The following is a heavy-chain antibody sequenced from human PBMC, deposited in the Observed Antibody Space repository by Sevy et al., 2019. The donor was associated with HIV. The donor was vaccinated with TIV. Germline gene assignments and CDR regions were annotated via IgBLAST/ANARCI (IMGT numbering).Heavy chain of an antibody. D-gene: IGHD3-9*01. J-gene: IGHJ6*02. V-gene: IGHV1-8*01. CDR1: GYTFTSYD. Sequence: ASVKVYCKASGYTFTSYDIHWVRQATGQGLEWMGWMNPNSGNTGYAQKFQGRVTMTRNTSISTAYMELSSLRSEDTAVSYCARSFYDILTGYYGIDVWGQGTTVTVSS. CDR3: ARSFYDILTGYYGIDV. CDR2: MNPNSGNT.